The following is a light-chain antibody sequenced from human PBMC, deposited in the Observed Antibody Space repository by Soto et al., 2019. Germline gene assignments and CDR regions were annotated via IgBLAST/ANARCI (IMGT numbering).Light chain of an antibody. CDR2: GTS. CDR1: QSVPRSY. J-gene: IGKJ5*01. Sequence: IVLTQSPGTLSLSPGERATLSFRASQSVPRSYLAWYQQKPGQAPRLLIYGTSSRATGIPDRFSGSGSGTDFTLTISRLEPEDFAVFYCQQYGSSITFGQGTRLEIK. V-gene: IGKV3-20*01. CDR3: QQYGSSIT.